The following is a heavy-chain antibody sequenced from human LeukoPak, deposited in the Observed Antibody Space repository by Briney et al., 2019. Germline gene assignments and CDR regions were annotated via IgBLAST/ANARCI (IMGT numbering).Heavy chain of an antibody. CDR1: GFTVSSNY. V-gene: IGHV3-53*01. D-gene: IGHD5-18*01. CDR3: ARGMVTRTPYYYMDV. Sequence: GGSPRLSCAASGFTVSSNYMTWVRQAPGKGLEWVSVIYSGGSTYYADSVKGRFTISRDNSKNTLSLQMNSLRADDTAVYYCARGMVTRTPYYYMDVWGKGTTVTVSS. J-gene: IGHJ6*03. CDR2: IYSGGST.